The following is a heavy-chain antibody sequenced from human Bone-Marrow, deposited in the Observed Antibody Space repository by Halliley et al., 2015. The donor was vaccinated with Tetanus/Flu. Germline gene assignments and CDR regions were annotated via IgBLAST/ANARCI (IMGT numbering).Heavy chain of an antibody. CDR3: ARGAAYDSSGYYGFFHH. Sequence: DGAYTDYADSVKGRFTISRDNAKNTVFLQMSSLRGEESALYYCARGAAYDSSGYYGFFHHWGQGTLVTVSS. J-gene: IGHJ1*01. V-gene: IGHV3-74*01. D-gene: IGHD3-22*01. CDR2: DGAYT.